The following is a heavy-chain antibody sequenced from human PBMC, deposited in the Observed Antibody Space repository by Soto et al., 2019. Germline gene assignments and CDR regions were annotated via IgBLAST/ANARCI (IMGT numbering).Heavy chain of an antibody. CDR3: ARVVAVARLAAGMDV. Sequence: PGGSRRLSCAASGFTFSSYSMNWVRQAPGKGLEWVSSISSSSSYIYYADSVKGRFTISRDNAKNSLYLQMNSLRAEDTAVYYCARVVAVARLAAGMDVWGQGTTVTVSS. CDR2: ISSSSSYI. V-gene: IGHV3-21*01. CDR1: GFTFSSYS. J-gene: IGHJ6*02. D-gene: IGHD6-19*01.